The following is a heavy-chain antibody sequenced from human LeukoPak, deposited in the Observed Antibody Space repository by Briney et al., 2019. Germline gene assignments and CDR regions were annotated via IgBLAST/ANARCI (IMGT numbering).Heavy chain of an antibody. D-gene: IGHD2-2*01. J-gene: IGHJ4*02. V-gene: IGHV3-7*01. CDR3: ARDPYCSSTSCYEFDY. CDR1: GFTFTRYW. Sequence: PGGSLRLSCAASGFTFTRYWMSWVRQAPGKGLEWVANIKQDGSEKYYVDSVKGRFTISRDNAKNSLYLQMNSLRAEDTAVYYCARDPYCSSTSCYEFDYWGQGTLVTVSS. CDR2: IKQDGSEK.